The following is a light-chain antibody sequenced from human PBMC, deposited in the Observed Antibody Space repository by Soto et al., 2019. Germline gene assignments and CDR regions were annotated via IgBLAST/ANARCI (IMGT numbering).Light chain of an antibody. J-gene: IGKJ1*01. CDR2: DTS. CDR3: QQRSNWPWT. Sequence: EIVLTQSPATLSLSPGERATLSCRASQSVSRFLVWYQQKPGQTPRLLIYDTSNRATGIPARFSGSGSGTDVTLTISSREPEDFAVYYCQQRSNWPWTFGQGTKVEIK. V-gene: IGKV3-11*01. CDR1: QSVSRF.